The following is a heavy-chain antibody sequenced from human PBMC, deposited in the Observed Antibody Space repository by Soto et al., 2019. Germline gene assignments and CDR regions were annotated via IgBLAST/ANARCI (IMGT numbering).Heavy chain of an antibody. CDR2: ISAYNGNT. CDR1: GYTFTSYG. CDR3: ARDHYDILTGYLASDY. V-gene: IGHV1-18*01. D-gene: IGHD3-9*01. J-gene: IGHJ4*02. Sequence: QVQLVQSGAEVKKPGASVKVSCKASGYTFTSYGISWVRQAPGQGLEWMGWISAYNGNTNYAQKLQGRVTMTTDTSTGTAYMELRSLRSDDTAVYYCARDHYDILTGYLASDYWGQGTLVTVSS.